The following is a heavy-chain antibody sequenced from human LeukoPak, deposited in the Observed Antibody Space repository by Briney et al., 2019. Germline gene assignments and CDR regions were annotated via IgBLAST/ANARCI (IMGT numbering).Heavy chain of an antibody. Sequence: PGGSLRLSCAASGFTFSSYSMNWVRQAPGKGLEWVSYISSSSSTIYYADSVKGRFTISRDNAKNSLYLQMNSLRAEDTAVYYCARSTNIVVVPAAIHFDYWGQGTLVTASS. V-gene: IGHV3-48*01. D-gene: IGHD2-2*01. CDR2: ISSSSSTI. CDR3: ARSTNIVVVPAAIHFDY. CDR1: GFTFSSYS. J-gene: IGHJ4*02.